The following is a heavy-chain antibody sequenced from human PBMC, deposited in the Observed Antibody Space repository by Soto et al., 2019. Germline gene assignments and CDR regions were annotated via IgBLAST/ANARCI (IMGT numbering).Heavy chain of an antibody. D-gene: IGHD3-3*01. J-gene: IGHJ6*03. CDR2: ISSSSSTI. V-gene: IGHV3-48*01. CDR1: GFTFSSYS. Sequence: GGSLRLSCAASGFTFSSYSMNWVRQAPGKGLEWVSYISSSSSTIYYADSVKGRFTISRDNAKNSLYLQMNSLRAEDTAVYYCARTIFGVAMGDYYYYMDVWGKGTTVTVSS. CDR3: ARTIFGVAMGDYYYYMDV.